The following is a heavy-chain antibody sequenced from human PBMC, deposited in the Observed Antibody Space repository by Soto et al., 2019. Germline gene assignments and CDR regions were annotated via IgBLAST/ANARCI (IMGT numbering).Heavy chain of an antibody. CDR3: ARTYYYDSSGYYSDAFDI. V-gene: IGHV4-59*01. Sequence: PSDTLSLTCTVSGGSISSYYWSWIRQPPGKGLEWIGYIYYSGSTNYNPSLKSRVTISVDTSKNQFSLKLSSVTAADTAVYYCARTYYYDSSGYYSDAFDIWGQGTMVTVSS. J-gene: IGHJ3*02. CDR1: GGSISSYY. CDR2: IYYSGST. D-gene: IGHD3-22*01.